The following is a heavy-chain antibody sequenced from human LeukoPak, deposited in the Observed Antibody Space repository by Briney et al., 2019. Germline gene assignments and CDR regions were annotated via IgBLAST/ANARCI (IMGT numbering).Heavy chain of an antibody. CDR2: IWHDGSVE. CDR1: GFTFSRLG. CDR3: AKEGDQFRGYLDA. V-gene: IGHV3-33*06. Sequence: GGSLRLSCAASGFTFSRLGMQWVRQAPGKGLEWVAMIWHDGSVEEYAASVKGRFTISRDNSRDTLFLQMNRLRDDDTAMYYCAKEGDQFRGYLDAWGKGTTVTVSS. J-gene: IGHJ6*03. D-gene: IGHD3-16*01.